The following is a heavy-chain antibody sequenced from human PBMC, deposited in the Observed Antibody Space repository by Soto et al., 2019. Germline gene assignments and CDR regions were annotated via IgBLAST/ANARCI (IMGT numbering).Heavy chain of an antibody. CDR1: GGSFSCYY. J-gene: IGHJ4*02. CDR2: INHSGST. V-gene: IGHV4-34*01. D-gene: IGHD4-17*01. Sequence: SETLSLTCAVYGGSFSCYYWSWIRQPPGKGLEWIGEINHSGSTNYNPSLKSRVTISVDTSKNQFSLKLSSVTAADTAVYFCARCHRGLRCHLDSWGQGTLVTVSS. CDR3: ARCHRGLRCHLDS.